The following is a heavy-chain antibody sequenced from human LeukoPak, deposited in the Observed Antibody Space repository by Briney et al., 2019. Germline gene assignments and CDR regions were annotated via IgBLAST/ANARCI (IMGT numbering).Heavy chain of an antibody. D-gene: IGHD3-3*01. Sequence: SDTLSLTCTVSGGSISSYHWRWIRQPPGQGLEWIGDTYNNRSTNYNPSLKSRVTISVDTSKNQFSLKLTSVTAAGTAVYYCAGGIFGVVINAFHIWGQGTMVTVSS. CDR2: TYNNRST. CDR3: AGGIFGVVINAFHI. V-gene: IGHV4-59*07. CDR1: GGSISSYH. J-gene: IGHJ3*02.